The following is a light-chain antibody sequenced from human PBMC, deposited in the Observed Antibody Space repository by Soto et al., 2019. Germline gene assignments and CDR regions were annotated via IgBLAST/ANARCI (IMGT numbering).Light chain of an antibody. CDR3: QQYNSSPWT. V-gene: IGKV1-5*03. CDR2: KAS. CDR1: QSISSW. J-gene: IGKJ1*01. Sequence: DIQMTQSPSTLSASVGDRVTITCRASQSISSWLAWYQQKPGKAPKLLIYKASSLESGVPSRFSGSGSGTEFTLTISSLKPDDFATYYCQQYNSSPWTFGQVTKVEIK.